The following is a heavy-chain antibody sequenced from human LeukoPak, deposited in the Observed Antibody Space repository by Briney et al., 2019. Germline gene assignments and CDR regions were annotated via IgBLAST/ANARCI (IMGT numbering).Heavy chain of an antibody. D-gene: IGHD5-18*01. J-gene: IGHJ5*02. V-gene: IGHV4-59*08. CDR3: ARGSVRGYSYGYRNWFDP. Sequence: SETLSLTCTVSGGSISSYYWSWIRQPPGKGLEWTGYIYYSGSTNYNPSLKSRVTISVDTSKNQFSLKLSSVTAADTAVYYCARGSVRGYSYGYRNWFDPWGQGTLVTVSS. CDR2: IYYSGST. CDR1: GGSISSYY.